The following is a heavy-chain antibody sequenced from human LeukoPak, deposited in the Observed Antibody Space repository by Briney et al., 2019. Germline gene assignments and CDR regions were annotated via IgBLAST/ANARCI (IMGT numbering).Heavy chain of an antibody. V-gene: IGHV3-23*01. CDR3: ANGLSGNLGD. Sequence: GGSLRLSCAASGFTFSSYAMNWVRQAPGKGLEWVSAISISGGSTYYADSVKGRFTISRDNSMHTLYLQMNSLRVEDTAVYYCANGLSGNLGDWGQGTLVTVSS. J-gene: IGHJ4*02. CDR2: ISISGGST. D-gene: IGHD3/OR15-3a*01. CDR1: GFTFSSYA.